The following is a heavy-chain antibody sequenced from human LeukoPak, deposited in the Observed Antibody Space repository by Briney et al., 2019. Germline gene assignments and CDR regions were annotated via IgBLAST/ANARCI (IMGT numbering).Heavy chain of an antibody. CDR2: IYYSGST. V-gene: IGHV4-59*08. D-gene: IGHD3-22*01. CDR1: GGSISSYY. J-gene: IGHJ4*02. Sequence: SETLSLTCTVSGGSISSYYWRWIRQPPGKGLEWIGYIYYSGSTNYNPSLKRRVTISVDTSKNQFSLKLSSVTAADTAVYYCARHYDSSAYWYYFDYWGQGTLVTVSS. CDR3: ARHYDSSAYWYYFDY.